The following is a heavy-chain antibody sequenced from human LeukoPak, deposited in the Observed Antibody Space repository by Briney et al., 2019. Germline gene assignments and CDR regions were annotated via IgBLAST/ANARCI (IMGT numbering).Heavy chain of an antibody. CDR3: ARFYYDSSGYYPTDAFDI. Sequence: SETLSLTCAVYGGSFSGYYWSWIRQPPGKGLEWIGEINLSGSTNYNPSLKSRVTISVDTSKNQFSLKLSSVTAADTAVYYCARFYYDSSGYYPTDAFDIWGQGTMVTVSS. D-gene: IGHD3-22*01. CDR1: GGSFSGYY. J-gene: IGHJ3*02. V-gene: IGHV4-34*01. CDR2: INLSGST.